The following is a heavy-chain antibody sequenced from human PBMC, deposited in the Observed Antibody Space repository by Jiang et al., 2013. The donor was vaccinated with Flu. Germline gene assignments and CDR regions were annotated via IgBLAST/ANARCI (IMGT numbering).Heavy chain of an antibody. J-gene: IGHJ4*02. CDR2: ISYDGSNK. V-gene: IGHV3-30*04. Sequence: SGFTFSSYAMHWVRQAPGKGLEWVAVISYDGSNKYYADSVKGRFTISRDNSKNTLYLQMNSLRAEDTAVYYCARDYDFWSGYLDYWGQGTLVTVSS. CDR3: ARDYDFWSGYLDY. D-gene: IGHD3-3*01. CDR1: GFTFSSYA.